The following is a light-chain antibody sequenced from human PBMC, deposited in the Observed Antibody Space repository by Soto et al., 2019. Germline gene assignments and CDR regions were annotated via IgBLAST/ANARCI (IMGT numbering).Light chain of an antibody. V-gene: IGKV1-8*01. CDR2: AAS. J-gene: IGKJ2*01. Sequence: ATQMTQSPSSFSASTGDRVTITRRASQGISSYLAWYQQKPGKAPKLLIYAASTLQSGVPSRFSGSGSGTNFTLTISCLQSEDVATYYCQQYYSYPYTFGQGTNLDIK. CDR1: QGISSY. CDR3: QQYYSYPYT.